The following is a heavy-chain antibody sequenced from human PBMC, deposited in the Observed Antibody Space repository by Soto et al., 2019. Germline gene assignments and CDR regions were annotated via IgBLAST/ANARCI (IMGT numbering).Heavy chain of an antibody. D-gene: IGHD1-26*01. J-gene: IGHJ4*02. Sequence: GGSLRLSCAASGFTFSSYAMHWVRQAPGKGLEWVAVISYDGSNKYYADSVKGRFTISRDNSKNTLYLQMNSLRAEDTAVYYCARGSSWQLRYYFDYWGQGTLVTVSS. CDR1: GFTFSSYA. V-gene: IGHV3-30-3*01. CDR2: ISYDGSNK. CDR3: ARGSSWQLRYYFDY.